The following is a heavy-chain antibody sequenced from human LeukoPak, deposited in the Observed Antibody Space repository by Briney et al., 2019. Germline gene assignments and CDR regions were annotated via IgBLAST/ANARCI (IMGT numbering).Heavy chain of an antibody. V-gene: IGHV1-2*02. CDR2: INPNSGGT. J-gene: IGHJ4*02. CDR3: ARPEGRSVATIHN. Sequence: ASVKVSCKASGYTFTTYYVHWVRQAPGQGLEWMGWINPNSGGTNYAQKFQGRVTMTRDTSISTAYMELSRLRSDDTAVYYCARPEGRSVATIHNWGQGTLVTVSS. CDR1: GYTFTTYY. D-gene: IGHD5-12*01.